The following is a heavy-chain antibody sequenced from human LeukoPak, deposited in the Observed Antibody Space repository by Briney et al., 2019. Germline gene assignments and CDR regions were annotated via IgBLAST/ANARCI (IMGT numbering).Heavy chain of an antibody. CDR1: GFTFSSYA. CDR2: ISYDGSNK. J-gene: IGHJ4*02. V-gene: IGHV3-30*01. CDR3: ARGLGYRRPKAMDY. D-gene: IGHD5-18*01. Sequence: TGRSLRLSCAASGFTFSSYAMHWVRQAPGKGLEWGAVISYDGSNKYYADSVKGRFTISRDNSKNTLYLQMNSLRAEDTAVYYCARGLGYRRPKAMDYWGQGTLVTVSS.